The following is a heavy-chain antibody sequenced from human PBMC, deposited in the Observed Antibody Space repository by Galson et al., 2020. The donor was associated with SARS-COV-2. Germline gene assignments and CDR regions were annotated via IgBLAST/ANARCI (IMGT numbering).Heavy chain of an antibody. CDR3: ARAEYYYDSSGYNDY. Sequence: GESLKISCAASGFTFSSYEMNWVRQAPGKGLEWVSYISSSGSTIYYADSVKGRFTISRDNAKNSLYLQMNSLRAEDTAVYYCARAEYYYDSSGYNDYWGQGTLVTVSA. V-gene: IGHV3-48*03. D-gene: IGHD3-22*01. CDR1: GFTFSSYE. J-gene: IGHJ4*02. CDR2: ISSSGSTI.